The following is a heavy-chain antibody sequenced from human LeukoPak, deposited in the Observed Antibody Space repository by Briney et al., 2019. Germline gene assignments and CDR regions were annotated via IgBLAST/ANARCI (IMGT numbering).Heavy chain of an antibody. CDR3: AREFPSGSSWYTVDY. CDR2: ISGSKT. J-gene: IGHJ4*02. V-gene: IGHV3-23*01. Sequence: GGSLRLSCAASGFTVSNYAMSWVRQAPGKGLEWVSAISGSKTYYTDSVKGRFTVSRDNSKNTLYLQMNGLRAEDTAVYYCAREFPSGSSWYTVDYWGQGALVTVSS. D-gene: IGHD6-13*01. CDR1: GFTVSNYA.